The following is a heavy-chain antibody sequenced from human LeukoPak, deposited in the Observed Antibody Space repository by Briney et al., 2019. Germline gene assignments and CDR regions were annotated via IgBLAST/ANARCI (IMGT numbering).Heavy chain of an antibody. D-gene: IGHD3-22*01. CDR2: ISYDGSNK. CDR1: GFTFSSYG. V-gene: IGHV3-30*18. J-gene: IGHJ4*02. Sequence: PGGSLRLSCAASGFTFSSYGMHRVRQAPGKGLEWVAVISYDGSNKYYADPVKGRFTISRDNSKNTLYLQMNSLRAEDTAVYYCAKDRRDSSGYSLDYWGQGTLVTVSS. CDR3: AKDRRDSSGYSLDY.